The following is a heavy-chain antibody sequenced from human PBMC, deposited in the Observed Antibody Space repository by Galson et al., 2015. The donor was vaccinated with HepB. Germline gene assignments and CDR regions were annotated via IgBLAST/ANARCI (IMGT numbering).Heavy chain of an antibody. CDR1: GYSFTSYW. CDR3: ARPRSAFIFSTIAAAATAPFDY. J-gene: IGHJ4*02. Sequence: QSGAEVKKPGESLKISCKGSGYSFTSYWIGWVRQMPGKGLEWMGIIYPGDSDTRYSPSFQGQVTISADKSISTAYLQWSSLKASDTAMYYCARPRSAFIFSTIAAAATAPFDYWGQGTLVTVSS. D-gene: IGHD6-13*01. CDR2: IYPGDSDT. V-gene: IGHV5-51*01.